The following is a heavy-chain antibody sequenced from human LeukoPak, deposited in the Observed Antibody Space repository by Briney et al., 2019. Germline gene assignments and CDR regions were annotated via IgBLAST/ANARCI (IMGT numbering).Heavy chain of an antibody. J-gene: IGHJ4*02. CDR1: GFTFSSHW. CDR2: IKQGGSEK. CDR3: ARGPSYGDRSDFLDY. D-gene: IGHD4/OR15-4a*01. Sequence: GGSLRPSCAASGFTFSSHWMSYVRQAPGKGLEWVADIKQGGSEKYYVDSVKGRFTISRDNGKNSLYLQMNSLRAEDTAVYYCARGPSYGDRSDFLDYWGQGTLVTVSS. V-gene: IGHV3-7*01.